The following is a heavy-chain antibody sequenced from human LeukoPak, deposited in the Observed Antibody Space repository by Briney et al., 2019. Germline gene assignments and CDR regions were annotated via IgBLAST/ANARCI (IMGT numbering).Heavy chain of an antibody. J-gene: IGHJ6*04. CDR3: ARDWPRYYDISYGMDV. D-gene: IGHD3-9*01. CDR1: GFTFSSYW. V-gene: IGHV3-74*01. CDR2: INSDGSST. Sequence: GGSLRLSCAASGFTFSSYWMHWVRQAPGKGLVWVSRINSDGSSTSYADSVKGRFTISRDNAKNTLYLQMNSLRAEDTAVYYCARDWPRYYDISYGMDVWGKGTTVTVSS.